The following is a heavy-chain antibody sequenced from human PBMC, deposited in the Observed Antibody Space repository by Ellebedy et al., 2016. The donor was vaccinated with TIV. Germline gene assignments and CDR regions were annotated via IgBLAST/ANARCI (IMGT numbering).Heavy chain of an antibody. CDR3: ARLRQSRDRSHWYFDL. D-gene: IGHD1-14*01. J-gene: IGHJ2*01. Sequence: SETLSLXCTVSGGSFSSYYWSWIRQSAGKGLEWIGRIFISGSTSYNPSLKNRVTMSVDASTTQLSLNLSSVTAADTAVYFCARLRQSRDRSHWYFDLWGRGTLVTVSS. CDR2: IFISGST. V-gene: IGHV4-4*07. CDR1: GGSFSSYY.